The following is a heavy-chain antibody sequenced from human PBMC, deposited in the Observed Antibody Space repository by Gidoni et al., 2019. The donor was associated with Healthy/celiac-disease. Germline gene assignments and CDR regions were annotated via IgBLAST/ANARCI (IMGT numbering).Heavy chain of an antibody. CDR1: GGSFSGYY. D-gene: IGHD2-2*01. CDR3: ARGKVVPAALSWYNWFDP. Sequence: QVQLQQWGAGLLKPSETLPPTCAVSGGSFSGYYWSWIRQPPGKGLEWIGEINHRGSTNYNPSLKSRVTISVDTSKNQFSLKLSSVTAADTAVYYCARGKVVPAALSWYNWFDPWGQGTLVTVSS. V-gene: IGHV4-34*01. J-gene: IGHJ5*02. CDR2: INHRGST.